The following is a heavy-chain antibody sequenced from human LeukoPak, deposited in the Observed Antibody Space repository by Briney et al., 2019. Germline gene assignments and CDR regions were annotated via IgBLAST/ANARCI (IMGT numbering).Heavy chain of an antibody. D-gene: IGHD5-24*01. CDR1: GFTFSIYA. CDR3: VKDVGRWLQSPYFDY. J-gene: IGHJ4*02. Sequence: GRSLRLSCAASGFTFSIYAMDWVRQAPGKGLEWVALISYDGNNKYYADSVKGRFSISRDNSKNTLYLQMNSLRAEDTALYYCVKDVGRWLQSPYFDYWGQGTLVTVSS. CDR2: ISYDGNNK. V-gene: IGHV3-30-3*01.